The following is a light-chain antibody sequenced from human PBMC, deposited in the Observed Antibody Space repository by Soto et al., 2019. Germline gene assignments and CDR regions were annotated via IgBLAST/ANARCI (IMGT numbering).Light chain of an antibody. Sequence: QSVLTQPPSASGSPGHSVTISCTGTSSDVGGYNFVAWYQQHPGKAPKLMISEVSKRPSGVPDRFSGSKSGNTASLTVSWLQAEDEADYYCSSYAGSNIFVFGTGTKVTVL. CDR3: SSYAGSNIFV. CDR1: SSDVGGYNF. V-gene: IGLV2-8*01. J-gene: IGLJ1*01. CDR2: EVS.